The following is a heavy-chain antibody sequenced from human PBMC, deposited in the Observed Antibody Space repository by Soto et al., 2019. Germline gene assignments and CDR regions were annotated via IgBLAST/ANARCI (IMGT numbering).Heavy chain of an antibody. CDR2: IIPTFGTA. D-gene: IGHD2-21*02. J-gene: IGHJ5*02. V-gene: IGHV1-69*13. CDR3: ARGPPVVTAPNWFDP. Sequence: GASVKVSCKASGGTFSSYAISWVRQAPGQGLEWMGGIIPTFGTANYAQKFQGRVTITADESTSTAYMELSSLRSEDTAVYYCARGPPVVTAPNWFDPWGQGTLLTVSS. CDR1: GGTFSSYA.